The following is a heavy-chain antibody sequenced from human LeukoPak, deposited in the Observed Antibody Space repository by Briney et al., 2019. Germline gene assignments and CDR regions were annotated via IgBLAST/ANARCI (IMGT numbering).Heavy chain of an antibody. CDR3: ARASGNWFDP. CDR2: INHSGST. CDR1: GGSFSGYY. D-gene: IGHD3-3*01. V-gene: IGHV4-34*01. J-gene: IGHJ5*02. Sequence: SETLSLTCAVYGGSFSGYYWSWIRQPPGKGLEWIGEINHSGSTNYNPSLKSRVTISVDTSKNQFSLKLSSVTAADTAVHYCARASGNWFDPWGQGTLVTVSS.